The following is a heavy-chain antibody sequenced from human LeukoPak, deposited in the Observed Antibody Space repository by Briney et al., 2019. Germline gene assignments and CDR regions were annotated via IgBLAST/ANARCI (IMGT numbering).Heavy chain of an antibody. J-gene: IGHJ4*02. CDR1: GGSISSGGYS. Sequence: SETPSLTCAVSGGSISSGGYSWSWIRQPPGKGLEWIGYIYHSGSTYYNPSLKSRVTISVDRSKNQFSLKLSSVTAADTAVYYCASGDYGGNFDYWGQGTLVTVSS. D-gene: IGHD4-23*01. CDR2: IYHSGST. V-gene: IGHV4-30-2*02. CDR3: ASGDYGGNFDY.